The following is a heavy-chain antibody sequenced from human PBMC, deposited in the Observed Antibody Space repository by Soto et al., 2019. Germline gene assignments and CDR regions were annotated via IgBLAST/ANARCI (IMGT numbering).Heavy chain of an antibody. V-gene: IGHV4-59*01. CDR2: IYYSGST. D-gene: IGHD6-13*01. Sequence: SETLSLTCTVSGGSISSYYWSWIRQPPGKGLEWIGYIYYSGSTNYNPSLKSRVTISVDTSKNQFSLKLSSVTAADTAVYYCASTPAGGSSSLWFDPWGQGTLVTVSS. J-gene: IGHJ5*02. CDR1: GGSISSYY. CDR3: ASTPAGGSSSLWFDP.